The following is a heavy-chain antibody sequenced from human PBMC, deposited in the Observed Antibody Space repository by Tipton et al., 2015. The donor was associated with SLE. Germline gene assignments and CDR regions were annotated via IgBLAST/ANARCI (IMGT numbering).Heavy chain of an antibody. CDR2: IYISGIT. V-gene: IGHV4-4*08. CDR1: GGSVTTYY. CDR3: ARSRHFSDSTGYSSIFDS. Sequence: TLSLTCNVSGGSVTTYYWSWFRQPPGKGLEWIGYIYISGITNYNPSLKSRVTLSIDSSKNQFSLNLNSVTAADTAVYYCARSRHFSDSTGYSSIFDSWGQGILVTISS. D-gene: IGHD3-22*01. J-gene: IGHJ4*02.